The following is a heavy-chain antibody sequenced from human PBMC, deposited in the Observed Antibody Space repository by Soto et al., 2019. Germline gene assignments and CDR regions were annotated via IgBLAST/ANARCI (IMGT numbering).Heavy chain of an antibody. CDR3: AKEEAHY. CDR2: VQPGDSDT. Sequence: GESLKISCKVSGYTFTNYWIGWGLQVPGKGLEWMTLVQPGDSDTRYSPSFQGLVTISRDSSKNTLYLQMNSLRAEDTAVYYCAKEEAHYWGQGTLVTVSS. J-gene: IGHJ4*02. V-gene: IGHV5-51*01. CDR1: GYTFTNYW.